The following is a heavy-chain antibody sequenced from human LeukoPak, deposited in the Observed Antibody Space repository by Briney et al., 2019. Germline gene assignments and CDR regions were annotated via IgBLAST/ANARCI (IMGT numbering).Heavy chain of an antibody. CDR3: ARGTEESSGWDLTY. D-gene: IGHD6-19*01. Sequence: ASVKVSCKASGYTFSNFFMHWVRQAPGQGLEWMGWINPNSDGTSYGQKFQGRVTMTTDMSNSTAYMELRGLRSDDTATYYYARGTEESSGWDLTYWGQGTLVTVSS. CDR1: GYTFSNFF. J-gene: IGHJ4*02. V-gene: IGHV1-2*02. CDR2: INPNSDGT.